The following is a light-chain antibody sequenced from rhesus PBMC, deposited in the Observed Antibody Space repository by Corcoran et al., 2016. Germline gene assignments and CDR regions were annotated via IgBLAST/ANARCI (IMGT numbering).Light chain of an antibody. CDR1: QGTSSS. J-gene: IGKJ4*01. CDR3: LQHKSYPLT. Sequence: DILMTQSPSSLSASVGDTVTITCRASQGTSSSLNWFQQKPGKTPKLLIYAASSLATGVPSRFSGSGSGTDFTLTISSLQPEDFAIYYCLQHKSYPLTFGGGTKVELK. V-gene: IGKV1-28*02. CDR2: AAS.